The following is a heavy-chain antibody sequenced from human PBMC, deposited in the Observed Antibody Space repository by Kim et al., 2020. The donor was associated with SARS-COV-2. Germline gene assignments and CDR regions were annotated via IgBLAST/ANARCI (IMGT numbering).Heavy chain of an antibody. CDR2: IYYSGST. CDR1: GGSISSSSYY. CDR3: ARHDFSGVPIDY. Sequence: SETLSLTCTVSGGSISSSSYYWGWIRQPPGKGLEWIGSIYYSGSTYYNPSLKSRVTISVDTSKNQFSLKLSSVTAADTAVYYCARHDFSGVPIDYWGQGTLVTVSS. J-gene: IGHJ4*02. V-gene: IGHV4-39*01. D-gene: IGHD3-10*01.